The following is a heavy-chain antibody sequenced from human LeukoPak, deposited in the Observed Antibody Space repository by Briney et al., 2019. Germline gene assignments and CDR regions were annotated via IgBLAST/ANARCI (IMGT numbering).Heavy chain of an antibody. V-gene: IGHV5-51*01. D-gene: IGHD6-13*01. CDR1: GYSFTSYW. Sequence: GESLKISCKGSGYSFTSYWIAWVRQMPGKGLEWLGIIYPGNSDTRYSPSFQGQVTISADKSITTAYLRWSSLKVSDSGMYYCARRLAATGTGWNDYWGQGTLVTVSS. CDR3: ARRLAATGTGWNDY. CDR2: IYPGNSDT. J-gene: IGHJ4*02.